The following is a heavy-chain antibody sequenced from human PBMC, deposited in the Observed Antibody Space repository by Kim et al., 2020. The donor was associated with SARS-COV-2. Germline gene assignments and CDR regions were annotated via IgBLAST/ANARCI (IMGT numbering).Heavy chain of an antibody. Sequence: GRTNYNPTLKGRVTISVDTSKNQYSLKLSSVTAADTAVYYCARGGTNFDYWGQGTLVTVSS. J-gene: IGHJ4*02. CDR2: GRT. D-gene: IGHD2-2*01. V-gene: IGHV4-59*09. CDR3: ARGGTNFDY.